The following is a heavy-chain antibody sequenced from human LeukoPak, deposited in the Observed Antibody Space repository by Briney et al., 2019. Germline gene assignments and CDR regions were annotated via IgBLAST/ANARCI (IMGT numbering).Heavy chain of an antibody. Sequence: HTGGSLRLSCAASGFTFSSYAMSWVRQAPGKGLEWVSAISGSGGSTYYADSVKGRFTISRDNSKNTLYLQMNSLKTEDTAVYYCTTVLWFGEFQSDYWGQGTLVTVSS. CDR1: GFTFSSYA. J-gene: IGHJ4*02. D-gene: IGHD3-10*01. V-gene: IGHV3-23*01. CDR2: ISGSGGST. CDR3: TTVLWFGEFQSDY.